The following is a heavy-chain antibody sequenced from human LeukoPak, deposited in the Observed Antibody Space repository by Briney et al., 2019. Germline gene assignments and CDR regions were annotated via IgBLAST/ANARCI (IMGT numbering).Heavy chain of an antibody. CDR2: INQDASEI. Sequence: PGGSLRLSCEASGFTFSTYWMNWYRQAPGKGLEWVGNINQDASEINYVDSVRGRFTISRDSAKNSLRLQMNSLRAEDTAVYYCAADRDNSDWQKRFDSWGQGTLVTVSS. V-gene: IGHV3-7*01. D-gene: IGHD2-21*02. CDR1: GFTFSTYW. CDR3: AADRDNSDWQKRFDS. J-gene: IGHJ4*02.